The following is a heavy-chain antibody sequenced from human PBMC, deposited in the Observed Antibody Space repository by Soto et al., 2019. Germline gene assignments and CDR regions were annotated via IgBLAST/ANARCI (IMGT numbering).Heavy chain of an antibody. CDR1: GYTFTSYG. CDR3: ASSSRGSGSYYNYDY. CDR2: ISAYNGNT. Sequence: QVQLVQSGAEVKKPGASVKVSCKASGYTFTSYGISWVRQAPGQGLEWMGWISAYNGNTNYAQKLQGRVNMTTDTSTSKDYMELRSLRSDDKAVYYCASSSRGSGSYYNYDYWGQGTLVTVSS. J-gene: IGHJ4*02. V-gene: IGHV1-18*01. D-gene: IGHD3-10*01.